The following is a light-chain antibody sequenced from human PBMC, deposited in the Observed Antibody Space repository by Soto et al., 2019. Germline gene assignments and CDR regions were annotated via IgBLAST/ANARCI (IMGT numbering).Light chain of an antibody. J-gene: IGKJ1*01. CDR2: DAS. CDR3: KQYGSSPQT. V-gene: IGKV3-20*01. CDR1: QSIGYY. Sequence: EIVLTQSPATLSLSPGERATLSCRASQSIGYYLAWYQEKPGQAPRLLIYDASIRATGIQARFSGSWSGTDFTLTIRRLEPEDFAVYYCKQYGSSPQTFGQGTKVDIK.